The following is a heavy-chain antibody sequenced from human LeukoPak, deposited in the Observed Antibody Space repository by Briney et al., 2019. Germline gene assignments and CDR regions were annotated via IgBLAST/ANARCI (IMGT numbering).Heavy chain of an antibody. D-gene: IGHD5-12*01. J-gene: IGHJ4*02. CDR2: IYNSGGI. CDR3: ARTSGYTYFDY. Sequence: WLRQPPXXXXEWIGYIYNSGGINYNPSLKSRVAISVDTSKNQFSLKLNSVTAADTAVYYCARTSGYTYFDYWGQGTLVTVSS. V-gene: IGHV4-59*01.